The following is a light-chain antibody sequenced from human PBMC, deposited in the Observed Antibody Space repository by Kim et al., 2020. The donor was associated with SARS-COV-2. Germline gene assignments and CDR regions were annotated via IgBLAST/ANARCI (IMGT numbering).Light chain of an antibody. V-gene: IGKV1-33*01. J-gene: IGKJ3*01. CDR1: QDIDTY. CDR3: QQYDNLPFT. CDR2: DAS. Sequence: DIQMTQSPSSLSASLGDRVTITCRASQDIDTYLTWYQQKPGKAPKVLIYDASNLEMGVPSRFSASGSGTDFILTISSLQPEDTATYYCQQYDNLPFTFGPGTKVDIK.